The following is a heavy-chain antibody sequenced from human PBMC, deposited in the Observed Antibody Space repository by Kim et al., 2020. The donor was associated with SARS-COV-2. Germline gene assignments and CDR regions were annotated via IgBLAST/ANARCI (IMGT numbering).Heavy chain of an antibody. CDR3: AKANYDDSSGPIDY. Sequence: GGSLRLSCAASGFTFDDYAMHWVRQAPGKGLEWVSGISWNSGSIGYADSVKGRFTISRDNAKNSLYLQMNSLRAEDTALYYCAKANYDDSSGPIDYWGQG. V-gene: IGHV3-9*01. D-gene: IGHD3-22*01. CDR1: GFTFDDYA. CDR2: ISWNSGSI. J-gene: IGHJ4*02.